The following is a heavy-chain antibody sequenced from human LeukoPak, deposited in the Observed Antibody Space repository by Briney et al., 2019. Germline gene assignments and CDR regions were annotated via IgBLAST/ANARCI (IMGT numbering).Heavy chain of an antibody. Sequence: GGSLRLSCAASGFTFSSYAMSWVRQAPGKGLEWVSATSGSGGSTYYADSVKGRFTISRDNSKNTLYLQMNSLRAEDTAVYYCAKVGPCSSTSCYYYYYYGMDVWGQGTTVTVS. CDR1: GFTFSSYA. CDR3: AKVGPCSSTSCYYYYYYGMDV. CDR2: TSGSGGST. D-gene: IGHD2-2*01. V-gene: IGHV3-23*01. J-gene: IGHJ6*02.